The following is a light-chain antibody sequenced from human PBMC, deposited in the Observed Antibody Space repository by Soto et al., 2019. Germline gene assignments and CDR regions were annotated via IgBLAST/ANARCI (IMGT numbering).Light chain of an antibody. CDR1: QSISSD. CDR2: GAS. J-gene: IGKJ2*01. V-gene: IGKV3-15*01. CDR3: QQYNKWPRT. Sequence: EIVMTQSPATLSVSPGERATLSCRASQSISSDVAWYQQKPGQAPRLLIYGASTTATGIPARFSGSGSGTEFTLTISSLQSEDFAVYNCQQYNKWPRTFGQGTKVAIK.